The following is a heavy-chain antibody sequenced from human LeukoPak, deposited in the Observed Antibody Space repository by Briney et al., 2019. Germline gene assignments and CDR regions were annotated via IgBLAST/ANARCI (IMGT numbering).Heavy chain of an antibody. Sequence: GGSLRLSCAASGFTVSSNYMNWVRQAPGKGLEWVSVIYSGGSTYYADSVKGRFTISRDNSKNTLYLQMNSLRAEDTAVYYCARVQWLEYSFDYWGQGTLVTVSS. V-gene: IGHV3-66*01. CDR2: IYSGGST. CDR3: ARVQWLEYSFDY. J-gene: IGHJ4*02. CDR1: GFTVSSNY. D-gene: IGHD6-19*01.